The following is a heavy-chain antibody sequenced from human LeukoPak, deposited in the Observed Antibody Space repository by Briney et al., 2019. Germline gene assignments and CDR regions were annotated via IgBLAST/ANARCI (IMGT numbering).Heavy chain of an antibody. D-gene: IGHD3-22*01. V-gene: IGHV3-23*01. Sequence: GGSLRLSCAASGSTFSNYAMSWVRQAPGKGLEWVSGISGSGGSTYYADSVKGRFTISRDNSKNTLYLQMNSLRAEDTAVYYCAKAHYYDSSGYIPPDYWGQGTLVTVSS. J-gene: IGHJ4*02. CDR1: GSTFSNYA. CDR2: ISGSGGST. CDR3: AKAHYYDSSGYIPPDY.